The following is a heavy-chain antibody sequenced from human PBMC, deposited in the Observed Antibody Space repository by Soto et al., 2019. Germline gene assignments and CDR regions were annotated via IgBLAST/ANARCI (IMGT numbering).Heavy chain of an antibody. CDR3: ARDPRIAAAGHDAFDI. J-gene: IGHJ3*02. D-gene: IGHD6-13*01. CDR1: VDAFSSYL. V-gene: IGHV1-69*01. Sequence: FLLNLARKSAVDAFSSYLISCRRQTNEQGLEWMGGIIPIFGTANYAQKFQGRVTITADESTSTAYMELSSLRSEDTAVYYCARDPRIAAAGHDAFDIWGQGTMVTVSS. CDR2: IIPIFGTA.